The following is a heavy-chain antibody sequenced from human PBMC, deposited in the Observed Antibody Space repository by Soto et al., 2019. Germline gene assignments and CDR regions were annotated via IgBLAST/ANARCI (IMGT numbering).Heavy chain of an antibody. Sequence: NPSETLSLTCSVSGGFITNPDSYWGWIRRPPGKGLEWSGTVDYSGGSKYNPSLMSRVTISADTSNNQFSLRLTSVTAADTAVYYCARRTPLYASESYRFDSWGQGALVTVSS. D-gene: IGHD3-10*01. CDR3: ARRTPLYASESYRFDS. J-gene: IGHJ5*01. V-gene: IGHV4-39*01. CDR1: GGFITNPDSY. CDR2: VDYSGGS.